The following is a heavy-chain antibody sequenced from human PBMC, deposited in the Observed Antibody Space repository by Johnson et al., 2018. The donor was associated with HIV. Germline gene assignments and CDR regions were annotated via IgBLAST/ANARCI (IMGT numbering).Heavy chain of an antibody. V-gene: IGHV3-30-3*01. CDR1: GFTFSSYA. D-gene: IGHD1-26*01. CDR3: ARDWDAYGAFDI. J-gene: IGHJ3*02. Sequence: QVQLVESGGGVVQPGRSLRLSCAASGFTFSSYAMHWVRQAPGKGLEWVAVISYDGSAKYYADSVKGTFTISRDNSKNTLYLQLNTLRAADTAVYYCARDWDAYGAFDIWGQGTMVTVSS. CDR2: ISYDGSAK.